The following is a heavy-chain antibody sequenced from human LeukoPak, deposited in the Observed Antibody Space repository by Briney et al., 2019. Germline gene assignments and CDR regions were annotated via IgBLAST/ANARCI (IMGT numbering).Heavy chain of an antibody. J-gene: IGHJ4*02. Sequence: GGSLRLSCAASGFIFSSYAMSWVRQAPGKGLEWVSAISGSGGSTYYADSVKGRFTISRDNSKNTLYLQMNSLRAEDTAVYYCARGPRGGLTYFDYWGQGTLVTVSS. CDR1: GFIFSSYA. D-gene: IGHD3-16*01. CDR2: ISGSGGST. CDR3: ARGPRGGLTYFDY. V-gene: IGHV3-23*01.